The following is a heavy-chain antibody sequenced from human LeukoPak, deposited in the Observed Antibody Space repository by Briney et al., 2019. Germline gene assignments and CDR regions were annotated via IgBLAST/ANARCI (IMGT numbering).Heavy chain of an antibody. Sequence: KPSETLSLTCTVSGGSISSSSYYWGWIRQPPGKGLEWIGSIYYSGSTYYNPSLKSRVTISVDTSKNRFSLKLSSVTAAGTAVYYCARDMEGFVVVPAATPGDYWGQGTLVTVSS. J-gene: IGHJ4*02. CDR1: GGSISSSSYY. CDR3: ARDMEGFVVVPAATPGDY. CDR2: IYYSGST. D-gene: IGHD2-2*02. V-gene: IGHV4-39*07.